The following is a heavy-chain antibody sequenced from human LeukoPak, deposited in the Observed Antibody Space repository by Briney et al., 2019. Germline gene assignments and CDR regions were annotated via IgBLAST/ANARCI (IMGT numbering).Heavy chain of an antibody. Sequence: SETLSLTCTVSGGSISSYYWSWIRQPPGKGLEWIGYIYYSGSTNYNPSLKSRVTISVDTSKNQFSLKLSSVTAADTAVYYCARGSECSGGSCYSGTLDYWGQGTLVTVSS. J-gene: IGHJ4*02. V-gene: IGHV4-59*08. CDR2: IYYSGST. CDR1: GGSISSYY. CDR3: ARGSECSGGSCYSGTLDY. D-gene: IGHD2-15*01.